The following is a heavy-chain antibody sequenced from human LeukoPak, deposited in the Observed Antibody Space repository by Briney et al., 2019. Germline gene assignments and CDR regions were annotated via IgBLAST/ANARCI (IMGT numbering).Heavy chain of an antibody. CDR1: GFTFSSNW. CDR3: ARARITGKRDAFDI. D-gene: IGHD1-20*01. V-gene: IGHV3-7*04. J-gene: IGHJ3*02. CDR2: IKQDGSEK. Sequence: GGSLRLSCAASGFTFSSNWMSWVRQAPGKGLEWAANIKQDGSEKYYVDSVKGRFTISRDNAKNSLYLQMNSLRAEDTAVYYCARARITGKRDAFDIWGQGTMVTVSS.